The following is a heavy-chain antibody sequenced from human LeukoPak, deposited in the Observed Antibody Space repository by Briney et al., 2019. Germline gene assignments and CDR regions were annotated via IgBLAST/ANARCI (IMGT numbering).Heavy chain of an antibody. CDR3: AKATGYLL. J-gene: IGHJ4*02. Sequence: QPGGSLRLSCAASGFTFTKFWMSWVRQAPGQGLEWVANIQEDGKKENYVDSVKGRFTISRDNAKNSTYLQMNILRVEDTAVYYCAKATGYLLWGQGTLVTVSS. CDR2: IQEDGKKE. V-gene: IGHV3-7*01. CDR1: GFTFTKFW. D-gene: IGHD1-14*01.